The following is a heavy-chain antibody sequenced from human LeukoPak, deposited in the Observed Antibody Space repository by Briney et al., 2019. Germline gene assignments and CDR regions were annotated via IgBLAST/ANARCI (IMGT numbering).Heavy chain of an antibody. V-gene: IGHV4-34*01. CDR2: INHSGST. CDR1: GGSFNNYY. Sequence: PSETLSLTCAVYGGSFNNYYWSWIRQPPGKGLEWIGEINHSGSTNYNPSLKSRLTISVDTPKNRFSLKLSSVTAADTAVYYCARGTYYFDTSAHETDDYWGQGTLVTVSS. CDR3: ARGTYYFDTSAHETDDY. J-gene: IGHJ4*02. D-gene: IGHD3-22*01.